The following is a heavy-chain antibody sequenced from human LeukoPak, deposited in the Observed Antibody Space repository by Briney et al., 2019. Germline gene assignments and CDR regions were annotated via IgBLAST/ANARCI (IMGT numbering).Heavy chain of an antibody. J-gene: IGHJ5*02. Sequence: PSQTLSLTCAVSGGSISSGGYSWSWIRQPPGKGLEWIWYIYHSGSTYYNPSLKSRVTISVDRSKNQFSLKLSSVTAADTAVYYCARERGYYGSGSYYNWFDPWGQGTLVTVSS. D-gene: IGHD3-10*01. CDR3: ARERGYYGSGSYYNWFDP. CDR1: GGSISSGGYS. V-gene: IGHV4-30-2*01. CDR2: IYHSGST.